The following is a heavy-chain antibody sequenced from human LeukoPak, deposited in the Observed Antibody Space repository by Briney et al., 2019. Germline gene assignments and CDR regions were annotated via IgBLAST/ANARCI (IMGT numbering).Heavy chain of an antibody. CDR3: ARASRPVLRYFDWLSLYYGMDV. CDR1: GYTFTSYY. Sequence: GASVKVSCKASGYTFTSYYMHWVRQAPGQGLEWMGIINPSGGSTSYAQKFQGRVTMTRDTSTSTVYMELSSLRSEDTAVYYCARASRPVLRYFDWLSLYYGMDVWGQGTTVTVSS. J-gene: IGHJ6*02. D-gene: IGHD3-9*01. V-gene: IGHV1-46*01. CDR2: INPSGGST.